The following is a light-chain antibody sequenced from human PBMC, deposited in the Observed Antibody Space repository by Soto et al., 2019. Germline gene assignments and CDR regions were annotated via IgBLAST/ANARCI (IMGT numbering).Light chain of an antibody. CDR2: RAS. Sequence: EIVLTQSPAPLSLSPGERATLSCRARQAGSSSLAWYQQKPGQAPRLLIYRASNRATRIPDRFSGSGSGTDFTLTISSLPPDDFATNYFQQYISYSPLPFGGGTQVDIK. J-gene: IGKJ4*01. CDR1: QAGSSS. V-gene: IGKV3D-11*01. CDR3: QQYISYSPLP.